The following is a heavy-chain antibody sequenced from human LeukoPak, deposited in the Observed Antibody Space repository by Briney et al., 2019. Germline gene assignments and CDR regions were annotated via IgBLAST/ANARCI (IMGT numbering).Heavy chain of an antibody. J-gene: IGHJ4*02. Sequence: KSSETLSLTCTVSGGPISSSSYYWGWIRQPPGKGLEWIGSIYYSGSTYYNPSLKSRVTISVDTSKNQFSLKLSSVTAADTAVYYCARGTRDGYNYARVFPDYWGQGTLVTVSS. CDR1: GGPISSSSYY. D-gene: IGHD5-24*01. CDR3: ARGTRDGYNYARVFPDY. CDR2: IYYSGST. V-gene: IGHV4-39*01.